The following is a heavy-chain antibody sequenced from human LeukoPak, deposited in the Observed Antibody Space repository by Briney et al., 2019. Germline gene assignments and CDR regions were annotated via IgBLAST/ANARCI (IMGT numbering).Heavy chain of an antibody. J-gene: IGHJ4*02. CDR3: ARGYDRNGYQSRGFDY. V-gene: IGHV4-61*02. D-gene: IGHD3-22*01. CDR2: IYPSGDS. CDR1: GGSISRGSFF. Sequence: SETLSLTCTVSGGSISRGSFFWSWIRQTGRKGLGWIGRIYPSGDSQYSPSFRSRATISLDTRNQFSLKLSSVTAADTAVYFCARGYDRNGYQSRGFDYWGQGALVNVSS.